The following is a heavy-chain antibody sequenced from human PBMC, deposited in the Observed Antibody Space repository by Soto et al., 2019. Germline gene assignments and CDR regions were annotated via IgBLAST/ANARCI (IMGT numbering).Heavy chain of an antibody. Sequence: PSETLSLTCAVYGGSFSGYYWSWIRQPPGKGPEWIGEIHQSGSTNYNPSLKSRVTISVDTSNNQFSLKLSSVTAADTAVYYCARAGITGTTGHDAFDIWRQGTMVTVSS. D-gene: IGHD1-7*01. J-gene: IGHJ3*02. CDR2: IHQSGST. V-gene: IGHV4-34*01. CDR3: ARAGITGTTGHDAFDI. CDR1: GGSFSGYY.